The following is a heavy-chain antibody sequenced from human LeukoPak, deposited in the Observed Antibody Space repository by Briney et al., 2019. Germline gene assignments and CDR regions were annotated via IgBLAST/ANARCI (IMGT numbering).Heavy chain of an antibody. CDR1: GYTFSGYY. CDR3: ARIGDAWYYYDSSGYYY. J-gene: IGHJ4*02. D-gene: IGHD3-22*01. V-gene: IGHV1-18*04. Sequence: ASVKVSCKASGYTFSGYYIHWVRQAPGQGLEWMGWISAYNGNTNYAQKLQGRVTMTTDTSTSTAYMELRSLRSDDTAVYYCARIGDAWYYYDSSGYYYWGQGTLVTVSS. CDR2: ISAYNGNT.